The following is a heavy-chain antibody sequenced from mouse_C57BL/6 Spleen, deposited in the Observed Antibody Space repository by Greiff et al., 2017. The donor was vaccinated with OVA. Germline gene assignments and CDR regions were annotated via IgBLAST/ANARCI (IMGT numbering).Heavy chain of an antibody. V-gene: IGHV1-69*01. D-gene: IGHD2-2*01. CDR1: GYTFTSYW. Sequence: VQLQQPGAELVMPGASVKLSCKASGYTFTSYWMHWVKQRPGQGLEWIGEIDPSDSDTNYNQKFKGKSTLTVDKSSSTAYMQLSSLTSEDSAVYYCARGWLRLAMDYWGQGTSVTVSS. CDR2: IDPSDSDT. J-gene: IGHJ4*01. CDR3: ARGWLRLAMDY.